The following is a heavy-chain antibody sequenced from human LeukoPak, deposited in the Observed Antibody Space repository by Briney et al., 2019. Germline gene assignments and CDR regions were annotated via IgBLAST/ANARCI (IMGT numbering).Heavy chain of an antibody. CDR3: ARVRRFGDLFSGFDY. V-gene: IGHV3-23*01. Sequence: GGSLRLSCAASGFTFSSYDMTWVRQAPGRGLEWVSSIRPSGGSTYYADSVKGRFTISRDNSKNTLYLQMNSLRAEDTAVYYCARVRRFGDLFSGFDYWGQGTLVTVSS. CDR2: IRPSGGST. D-gene: IGHD3-10*01. CDR1: GFTFSSYD. J-gene: IGHJ4*02.